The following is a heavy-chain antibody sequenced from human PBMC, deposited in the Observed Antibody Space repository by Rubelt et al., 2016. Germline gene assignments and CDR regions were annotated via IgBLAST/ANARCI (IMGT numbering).Heavy chain of an antibody. CDR2: INPNSGGT. V-gene: IGHV1-2*06. D-gene: IGHD3-3*01. Sequence: MHWVRQAPGQGLEWMGRINPNSGGTNYAQKFQGRVTMTRDTSISTAYMELSRLRSDDTAVYYCARDNYDFWSGYPGGFDYWGQGTLVTVSS. CDR3: ARDNYDFWSGYPGGFDY. J-gene: IGHJ4*02.